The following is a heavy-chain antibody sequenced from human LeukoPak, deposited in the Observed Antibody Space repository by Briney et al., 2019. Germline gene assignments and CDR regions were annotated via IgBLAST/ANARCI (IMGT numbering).Heavy chain of an antibody. J-gene: IGHJ3*02. CDR2: IYDSGST. CDR1: GGSIRSSYYY. Sequence: PSETLSLTCTVSGGSIRSSYYYWGWIRQPPGKGLEWIGSIYDSGSTYYNPSLKSRVTISVDTSKNQFSLKLNSVTAADTAVYYCASGVGYNDAFDIWGQGTMVTVSS. CDR3: ASGVGYNDAFDI. V-gene: IGHV4-39*07. D-gene: IGHD5-18*01.